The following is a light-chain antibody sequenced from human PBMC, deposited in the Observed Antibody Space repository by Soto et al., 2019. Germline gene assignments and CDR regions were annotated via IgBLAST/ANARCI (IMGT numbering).Light chain of an antibody. J-gene: IGKJ4*01. V-gene: IGKV3-11*01. Sequence: EIVLKQSPATLSFSPGERATLSCRASQSVSSYLAWYQQKPGQAPRLLIYDASNRATGIPARFSGSVSGTDFTLNISSLEPEDCAVYYCQQRSNWPPGLTFGGGTKVDIK. CDR1: QSVSSY. CDR2: DAS. CDR3: QQRSNWPPGLT.